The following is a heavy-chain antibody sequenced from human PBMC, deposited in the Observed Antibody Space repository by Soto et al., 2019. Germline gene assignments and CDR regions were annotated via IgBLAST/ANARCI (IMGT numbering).Heavy chain of an antibody. CDR3: ARLATKEQLWTLYYYYYGMDV. D-gene: IGHD5-18*01. CDR2: IDPSDSYT. Sequence: ASVKVSCKGSGYSFTSYWISWVRQMPGKGLEWMGRIDPSDSYTNYSPSFQGHVTISADKSISTAYLQWSSLKASDTAMYYCARLATKEQLWTLYYYYYGMDVWGQGTTVTVSS. V-gene: IGHV5-10-1*01. CDR1: GYSFTSYW. J-gene: IGHJ6*02.